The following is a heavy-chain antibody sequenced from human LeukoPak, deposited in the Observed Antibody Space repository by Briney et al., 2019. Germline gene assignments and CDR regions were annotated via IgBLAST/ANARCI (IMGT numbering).Heavy chain of an antibody. CDR3: ARGTDASWGFNYYYMDV. D-gene: IGHD7-27*01. CDR2: IYHSGST. J-gene: IGHJ6*03. Sequence: SETLSLTCAVSGYSISSGYYWGWIRQPPGKGLEWIGSIYHSGSTYYNPSLKSRVTISVDTSKSQFSLKLSSVTAADTAVYYCARGTDASWGFNYYYMDVWGKGTTVTVSS. CDR1: GYSISSGYY. V-gene: IGHV4-38-2*01.